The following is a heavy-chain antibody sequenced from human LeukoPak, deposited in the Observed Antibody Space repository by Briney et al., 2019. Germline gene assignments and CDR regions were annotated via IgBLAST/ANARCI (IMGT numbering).Heavy chain of an antibody. CDR2: ISPYNGNT. J-gene: IGHJ4*02. CDR3: TRTVLDCANGVCYDY. Sequence: GASVKVSCKTSGYTFTTYGISWVRQAPGQGLEWMGWISPYNGNTNYVQKRQGRVTVTTDTSTSTAYMELRSLRSDDTAVYYCTRTVLDCANGVCYDYWGQGTLVTVSS. CDR1: GYTFTTYG. V-gene: IGHV1-18*01. D-gene: IGHD2-8*01.